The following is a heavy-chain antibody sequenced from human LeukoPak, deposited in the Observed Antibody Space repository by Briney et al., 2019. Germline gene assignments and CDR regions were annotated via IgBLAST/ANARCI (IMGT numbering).Heavy chain of an antibody. CDR3: AKMGTYGSASHTLDY. Sequence: GGSLRLSCGASGFTFGNYAMTWGRQDPGKGLEWVATITNNGSYTYYADSVKGRFSISRDNPKNTRYLQISSLRDEDTAIYFCAKMGTYGSASHTLDYWGQGTLVTVSS. CDR2: ITNNGSYT. J-gene: IGHJ4*02. CDR1: GFTFGNYA. V-gene: IGHV3-23*01. D-gene: IGHD3-10*01.